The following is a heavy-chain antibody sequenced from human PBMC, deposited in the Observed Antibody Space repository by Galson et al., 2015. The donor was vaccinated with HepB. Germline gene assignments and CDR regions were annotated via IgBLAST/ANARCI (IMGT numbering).Heavy chain of an antibody. V-gene: IGHV3-23*01. D-gene: IGHD6-19*01. CDR3: AITNSSGWFDY. CDR2: ISGSGGST. CDR1: GFTFSSYA. J-gene: IGHJ4*02. Sequence: SLRLSCAASGFTFSSYAMTWVRQAPGKGLEWVSAISGSGGSTYYADSVKGRFTISRDNSKNTLYLQMNSLRAEDTAIFYCAITNSSGWFDYWGQGTLVTVSS.